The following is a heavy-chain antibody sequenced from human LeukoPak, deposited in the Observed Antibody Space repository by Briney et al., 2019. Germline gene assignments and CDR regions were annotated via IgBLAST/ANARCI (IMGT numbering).Heavy chain of an antibody. J-gene: IGHJ4*02. CDR1: GGSFSGYY. V-gene: IGHV4-34*01. D-gene: IGHD4-17*01. Sequence: TSETLSLTCAVYGGSFSGYYWSWIRQPPGKGLEWIGEINHSGSTNYNPSLKSRVTISVDTSKNQFSLKLSSVTAADTAVYYCARSRTLDYGDYVEYFDYWGQGALVTVSS. CDR3: ARSRTLDYGDYVEYFDY. CDR2: INHSGST.